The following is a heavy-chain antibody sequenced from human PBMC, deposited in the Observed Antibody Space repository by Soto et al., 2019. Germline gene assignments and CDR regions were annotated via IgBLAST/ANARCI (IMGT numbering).Heavy chain of an antibody. D-gene: IGHD2-15*01. Sequence: EVQLVESGGGLVKPGGSLRLSCAASGFTFSSYSMNWVRQAPGKGLEWVSSISSSSSYIYYADSVKGRFTIYSDNAKNSLYLQMNSLRGEDTAVYYCAREPGYCSGGSCILPIDYWGQGTLVTVSS. CDR2: ISSSSSYI. CDR3: AREPGYCSGGSCILPIDY. J-gene: IGHJ4*02. V-gene: IGHV3-21*01. CDR1: GFTFSSYS.